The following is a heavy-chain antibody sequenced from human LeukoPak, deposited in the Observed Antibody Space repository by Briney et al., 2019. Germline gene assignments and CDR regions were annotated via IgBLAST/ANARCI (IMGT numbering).Heavy chain of an antibody. Sequence: ASVKVSCKASGYTFTSYAIHWVRQAPGQRLEWMGWINAGTGNRKYSQKFQDRVTMTTDTSTTTAFMELRSLRSDDTAVYYCARAAKGLVDLVVVPAAFPVDYWGQGTLVTVSS. J-gene: IGHJ4*02. V-gene: IGHV1-3*01. CDR2: INAGTGNR. CDR3: ARAAKGLVDLVVVPAAFPVDY. D-gene: IGHD2-2*01. CDR1: GYTFTSYA.